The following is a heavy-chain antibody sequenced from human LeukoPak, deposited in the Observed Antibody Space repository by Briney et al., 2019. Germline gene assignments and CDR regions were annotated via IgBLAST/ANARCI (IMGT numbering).Heavy chain of an antibody. CDR2: INWNGGST. D-gene: IGHD2-2*01. J-gene: IGHJ6*03. CDR1: GFTFDDYG. Sequence: GGSLRLSCAASGFTFDDYGMSWVRQAPGKGLEWVSGINWNGGSTGYADSVKGRFTISRDNAKSSLYLQMNSLRAEDTALYYCARLGYCSSTSCHVYYYYMDVWGKGTTVTVSS. CDR3: ARLGYCSSTSCHVYYYYMDV. V-gene: IGHV3-20*04.